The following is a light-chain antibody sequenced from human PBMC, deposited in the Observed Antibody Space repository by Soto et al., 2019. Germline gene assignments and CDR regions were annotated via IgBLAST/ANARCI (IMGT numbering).Light chain of an antibody. CDR1: SSDVGGYNY. J-gene: IGLJ2*01. V-gene: IGLV2-14*03. CDR3: SSHSSSSTLVV. CDR2: DVN. Sequence: QSALTQPASMSGSPGQSITISCTGTSSDVGGYNYVSWYRQHSGKAPKLMIYDVNNRPSGVSNRFSGSKSGNTASLTISGLQAEDVADYYCSSHSSSSTLVVFGGGTKLTVL.